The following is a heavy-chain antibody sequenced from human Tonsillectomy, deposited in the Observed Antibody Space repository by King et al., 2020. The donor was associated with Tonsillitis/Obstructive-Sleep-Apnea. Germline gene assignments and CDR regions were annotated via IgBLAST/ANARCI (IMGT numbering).Heavy chain of an antibody. D-gene: IGHD4-17*01. J-gene: IGHJ3*02. V-gene: IGHV3-30*01. Sequence: VQLVESGGGVVQPGRSLRLSCAVSGFTFRSYAMHWVRQAPGKGLEGVAVISYDGSNKYYVDSVKGRFTISRDNSKKTLYLQMNSLRAEDTAVYYCAREPTDVDYGDSHDAFDIWGQGTMVTVSS. CDR3: AREPTDVDYGDSHDAFDI. CDR1: GFTFRSYA. CDR2: ISYDGSNK.